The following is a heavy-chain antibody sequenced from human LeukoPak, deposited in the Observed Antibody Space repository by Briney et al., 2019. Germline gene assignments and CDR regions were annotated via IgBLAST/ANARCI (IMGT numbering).Heavy chain of an antibody. V-gene: IGHV3-48*04. CDR2: ISSSGSTI. CDR1: GFTFSSYW. D-gene: IGHD6-13*01. Sequence: GGSLRLSCAASGFTFSSYWMSWVRQAPGKGLEWVSYISSSGSTIYYADSVKGRFTISRDNAKNSLYLQMNSLRAEDTAVYYCARESSSWYRYWGQGTLVTVSS. J-gene: IGHJ4*02. CDR3: ARESSSWYRY.